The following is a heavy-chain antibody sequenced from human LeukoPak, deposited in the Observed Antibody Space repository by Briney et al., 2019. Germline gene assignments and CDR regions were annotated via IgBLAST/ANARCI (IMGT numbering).Heavy chain of an antibody. Sequence: SQTLSLTCTVSGGSISSGSYYWSWIRQPAGKGLEWIGRIYTSGSTNYNPSLKSRVTISVDTSKNQFSLKLSSVTAADTAVYYCARDLGVATGFDYWGQGTLVTVSS. D-gene: IGHD5-12*01. V-gene: IGHV4-61*02. CDR3: ARDLGVATGFDY. J-gene: IGHJ4*02. CDR1: GGSISSGSYY. CDR2: IYTSGST.